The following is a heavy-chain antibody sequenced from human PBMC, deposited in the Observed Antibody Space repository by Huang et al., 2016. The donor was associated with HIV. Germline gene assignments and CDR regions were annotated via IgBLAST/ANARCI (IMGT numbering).Heavy chain of an antibody. D-gene: IGHD3-16*01. Sequence: QAQLVQSGAAVMKPGSSVRVSCKASGVSFSDYAFSWVRRAPGQGLDWMEGILPRFSLTNYAPRLQGRVNLSADKSSNTVYLELTSLRSGDTAVYYCAREGQNWLGKPFGALAFWGQGTEVIVSS. CDR3: AREGQNWLGKPFGALAF. CDR2: ILPRFSLT. CDR1: GVSFSDYA. J-gene: IGHJ4*03. V-gene: IGHV1-69*10.